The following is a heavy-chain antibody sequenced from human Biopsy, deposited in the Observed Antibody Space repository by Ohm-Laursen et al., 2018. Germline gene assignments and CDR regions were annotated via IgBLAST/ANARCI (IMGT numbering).Heavy chain of an antibody. D-gene: IGHD5/OR15-5a*01. Sequence: SETLSLTCTVSGASMGGSYWTWIRQAPGEGLEWIGRVYTSGSTNYNPSLESRVTMTIDTSKNQFSLGLISVTAADTALYYCARRLVYRVFDSWAKGTLVTVSS. V-gene: IGHV4-4*07. J-gene: IGHJ4*02. CDR1: GASMGGSY. CDR2: VYTSGST. CDR3: ARRLVYRVFDS.